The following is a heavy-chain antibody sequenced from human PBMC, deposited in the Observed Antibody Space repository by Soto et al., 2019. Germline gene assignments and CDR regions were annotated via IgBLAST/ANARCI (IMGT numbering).Heavy chain of an antibody. CDR1: GYTFTSYG. Sequence: ASVKVSCKASGYTFTSYGISWVRQAPGQGLEWMGWISAYNGNTNYAQKLQGRVTMTTDTSTSTAYMELRSLRSDDTAVYYCARVRDYYDSSGYYVDYRGQRTPVTVSS. J-gene: IGHJ4*02. CDR3: ARVRDYYDSSGYYVDY. V-gene: IGHV1-18*01. D-gene: IGHD3-22*01. CDR2: ISAYNGNT.